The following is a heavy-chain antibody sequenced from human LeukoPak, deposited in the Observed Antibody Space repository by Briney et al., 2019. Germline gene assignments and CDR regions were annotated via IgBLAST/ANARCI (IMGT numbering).Heavy chain of an antibody. Sequence: GGTLRLSCAASGFTFSSYAMSWVRQAPGKGLEWVSAISGSGGSAYYADSVKGRFTISRDNSKNTLYLQMNSLRAEDTAVYYCAKVAGSYRTFDYWGQGTLVTVSS. V-gene: IGHV3-23*01. D-gene: IGHD3-16*01. CDR3: AKVAGSYRTFDY. CDR2: ISGSGGSA. CDR1: GFTFSSYA. J-gene: IGHJ4*02.